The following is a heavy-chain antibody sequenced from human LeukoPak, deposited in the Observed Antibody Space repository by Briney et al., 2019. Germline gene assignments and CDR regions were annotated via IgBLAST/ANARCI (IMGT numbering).Heavy chain of an antibody. CDR2: ISGDGYSS. V-gene: IGHV3-43*02. CDR3: AKVGHSSSWYWFDP. Sequence: GGSLRLSCTASGFTFDDFAMHWVRQAPGKGLEWVSLISGDGYSSNYPGSLKRRFSISRDNSKNTLYLQMNSLTTEDTALYYCAKVGHSSSWYWFDPWGQGAPVIVSS. J-gene: IGHJ5*02. D-gene: IGHD6-13*01. CDR1: GFTFDDFA.